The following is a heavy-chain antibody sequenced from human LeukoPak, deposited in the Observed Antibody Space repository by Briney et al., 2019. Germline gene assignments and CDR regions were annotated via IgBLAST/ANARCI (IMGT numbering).Heavy chain of an antibody. V-gene: IGHV4-39*01. D-gene: IGHD1-1*01. CDR2: IYYSGST. CDR1: GGSISSSSYY. CDR3: ARVNWNPDY. J-gene: IGHJ4*02. Sequence: PSETLSLTCTVSGGSISSSSYYWGWIRQPPGKGLEWIGSIYYSGSTYYNPSLKSRVTISVDTSKNQFSLKLSSVTAADMAVYYCARVNWNPDYWGQGTLVTVSS.